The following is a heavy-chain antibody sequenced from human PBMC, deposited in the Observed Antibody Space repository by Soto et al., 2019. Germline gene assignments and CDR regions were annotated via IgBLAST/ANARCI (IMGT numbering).Heavy chain of an antibody. V-gene: IGHV4-4*07. J-gene: IGHJ4*02. Sequence: SETLSLTCTVSGDSVSSHYWSWIRQPAGRGLEWLGRLYNDERTNYNPSLKSRVTMSMDTSKNQFSLKLTSVTAADSAVYFCAREPLAHSYFDFWGQGILVTVSS. CDR1: GDSVSSHY. CDR2: LYNDERT. CDR3: AREPLAHSYFDF.